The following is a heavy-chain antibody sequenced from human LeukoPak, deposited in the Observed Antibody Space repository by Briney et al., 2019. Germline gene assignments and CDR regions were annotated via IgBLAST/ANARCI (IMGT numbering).Heavy chain of an antibody. D-gene: IGHD5-18*01. CDR3: ARGRGYSSG. J-gene: IGHJ4*02. CDR1: GGSISSSSYY. CDR2: IYYSGST. V-gene: IGHV4-39*07. Sequence: SETLSLTCTVSGGSISSSSYYWGWIRQPPGRGLEWIGSIYYSGSTYYNPSLKSRVTISVDTSKNQFSLKLSSVTAADTAVYFCARGRGYSSGWGQGTLVTVSS.